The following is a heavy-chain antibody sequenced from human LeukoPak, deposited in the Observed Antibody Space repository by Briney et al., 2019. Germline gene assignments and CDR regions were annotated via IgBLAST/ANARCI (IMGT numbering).Heavy chain of an antibody. CDR1: GGSISSSSYY. Sequence: SETLSLTCTVSGGSISSSSYYWGWIRQPPGKGLEWIGSIYYSGSTYYNPSLKSRVTISVDTSNNQCSLKLRSVTAADTAVYYCARGPRFGELLWQWFDPWGQGTLVTVSS. V-gene: IGHV4-39*07. J-gene: IGHJ5*02. D-gene: IGHD3-10*01. CDR3: ARGPRFGELLWQWFDP. CDR2: IYYSGST.